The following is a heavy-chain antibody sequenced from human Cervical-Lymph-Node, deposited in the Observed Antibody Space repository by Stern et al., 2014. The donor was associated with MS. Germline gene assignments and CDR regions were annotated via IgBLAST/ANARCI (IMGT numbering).Heavy chain of an antibody. CDR1: GASIGIGPYY. CDR3: AKGPREGVGSVTYFYGLDV. Sequence: VQLVQSGPGLVKPSQPLSLPCRVSGASIGIGPYYWSWIRPVPGQGLEWIVNICCRGTSFYNPSLKSRLATSVDTSKNQFSLKMDSVTAADTAVYYCAKGPREGVGSVTYFYGLDVWGQGTTVIVSS. CDR2: ICCRGTS. D-gene: IGHD3-10*01. V-gene: IGHV4-31*03. J-gene: IGHJ6*02.